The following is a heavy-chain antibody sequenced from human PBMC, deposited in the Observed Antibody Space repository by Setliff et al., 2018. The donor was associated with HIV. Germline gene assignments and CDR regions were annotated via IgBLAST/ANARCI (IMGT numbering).Heavy chain of an antibody. CDR1: GFRFDDYG. J-gene: IGHJ4*02. D-gene: IGHD1-26*01. V-gene: IGHV3-20*04. CDR2: INWNGGST. CDR3: ARSPAGEGATGTPEY. Sequence: SGGSLRLSCATSGFRFDDYGMSWVRQAPGKGLEWVSGINWNGGSTGYADSVKGRFTISRDNGKNSLYLQMNSLRAEDTALYYCARSPAGEGATGTPEYWGQGTRVTVSS.